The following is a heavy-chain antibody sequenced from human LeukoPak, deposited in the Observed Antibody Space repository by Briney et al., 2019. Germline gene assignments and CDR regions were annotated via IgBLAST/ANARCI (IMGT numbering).Heavy chain of an antibody. J-gene: IGHJ4*02. Sequence: GGPLRLSCAASGFIFSDYYMTWIRQAPGKGLEWLSSTSTTGTTTYYPDSVKGRFTISMDTAKNSLYLQMNSMRAEDTAVYYCARRVYYGSGTSQYYFDYWGQGTLVTVSS. CDR1: GFIFSDYY. CDR3: ARRVYYGSGTSQYYFDY. V-gene: IGHV3-11*04. CDR2: TSTTGTTT. D-gene: IGHD3-10*01.